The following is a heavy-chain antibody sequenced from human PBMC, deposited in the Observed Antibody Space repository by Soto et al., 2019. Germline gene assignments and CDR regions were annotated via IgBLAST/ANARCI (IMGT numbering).Heavy chain of an antibody. V-gene: IGHV1-69*06. J-gene: IGHJ3*02. CDR1: GGTFSSYA. CDR3: AREHIVVVTAKGPGGGQDAFDI. Sequence: SVKVSCKASGGTFSSYAISWVRQAPGQGLEWMGGIIPIFGTANYAQKFQGRVTITADKSTSTAYMELSSLRSEDTAVYYCAREHIVVVTAKGPGGGQDAFDIWG. D-gene: IGHD2-21*02. CDR2: IIPIFGTA.